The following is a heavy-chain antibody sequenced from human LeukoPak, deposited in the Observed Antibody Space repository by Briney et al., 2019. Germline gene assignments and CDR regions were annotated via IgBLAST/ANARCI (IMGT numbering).Heavy chain of an antibody. J-gene: IGHJ4*02. CDR2: VKSKTDGGTT. D-gene: IGHD3-3*01. CDR1: GFTFMNAW. V-gene: IGHV3-15*01. CDR3: TTDQSAYYDFWSGYYGPFDF. Sequence: GGSLRLSCAASGFTFMNAWMSWVRQAPGKGLEWVGRVKSKTDGGTTDYGAPVKGRFTISRDDSKTTLYLQMNSLKTEDTAVYYCTTDQSAYYDFWSGYYGPFDFWGQGTLVTVSS.